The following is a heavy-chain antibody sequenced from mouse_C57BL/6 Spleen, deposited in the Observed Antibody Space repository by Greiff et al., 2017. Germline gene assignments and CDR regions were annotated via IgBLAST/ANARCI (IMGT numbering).Heavy chain of an antibody. CDR3: AREGSSSGYDAMDY. J-gene: IGHJ4*01. CDR2: IYPSDSET. CDR1: GYTFTSSW. D-gene: IGHD3-2*02. Sequence: VKLQQPGAELVRPGSSVKLSCTASGYTFTSSWMDWVKQRPGQGLEWIGNIYPSDSETHYTQKFKDKGTLTVDKSSSTAYMQLSSLTSEDSAAYYCAREGSSSGYDAMDYWGQGTSVTVSS. V-gene: IGHV1-61*01.